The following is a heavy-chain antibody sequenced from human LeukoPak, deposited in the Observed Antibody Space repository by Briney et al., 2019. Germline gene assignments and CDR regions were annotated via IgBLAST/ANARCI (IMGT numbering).Heavy chain of an antibody. Sequence: PSETLSLTCTVSGGSISSYYWSWIRQPPGKGLGWIGYIYYSGSTYYNPSLKSRVTISVDTSKNQFSLKLSSVTAADTAVYYCASDYGSGSSLPLWGQGTMVTVSS. CDR3: ASDYGSGSSLPL. J-gene: IGHJ3*01. CDR2: IYYSGST. V-gene: IGHV4-59*08. CDR1: GGSISSYY. D-gene: IGHD3-10*01.